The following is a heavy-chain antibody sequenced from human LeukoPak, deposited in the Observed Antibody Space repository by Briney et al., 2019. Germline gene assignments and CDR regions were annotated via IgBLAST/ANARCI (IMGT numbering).Heavy chain of an antibody. J-gene: IGHJ4*02. CDR3: ARASYSYDINGWVPFDY. V-gene: IGHV3-48*03. CDR1: GFTFSSFE. D-gene: IGHD3-22*01. CDR2: ISSGGSTI. Sequence: GGSLRLSCAASGFTFSSFEMKWVRQAPGKGLEWVSYISSGGSTIYYADSVKGRFTISRDNAKNSLYLQMNSLRAEDTAVYYCARASYSYDINGWVPFDYWGQGTLVTVSS.